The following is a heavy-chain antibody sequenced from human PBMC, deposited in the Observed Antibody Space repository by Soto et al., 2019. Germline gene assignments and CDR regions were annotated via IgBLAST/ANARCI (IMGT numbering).Heavy chain of an antibody. Sequence: GGSLRLSCAASGFTFSSYAMHWVRQAPGKGLEWVAVISYDGSNKYYADSVKGRFTISRDNSKNTLYLQMNSLRAEDTAVYYCARDIVATEGGIDYWGQGTLVTVSS. CDR2: ISYDGSNK. CDR1: GFTFSSYA. CDR3: ARDIVATEGGIDY. D-gene: IGHD5-12*01. V-gene: IGHV3-30-3*01. J-gene: IGHJ4*02.